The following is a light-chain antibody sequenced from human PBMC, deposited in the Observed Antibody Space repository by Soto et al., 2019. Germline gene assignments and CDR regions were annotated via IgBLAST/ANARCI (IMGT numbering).Light chain of an antibody. CDR1: SSDVGGYNY. Sequence: SALTQPASVSGSPGQSITISCTGTSSDVGGYNYVSWYQHHPGKAPKLMIYDVSNRPSGVSNRFSGSKSGNTASLIISGLQAEDEADYYCSSYTSSSTLSTYVFGTGTQLTVL. J-gene: IGLJ1*01. CDR2: DVS. CDR3: SSYTSSSTLSTYV. V-gene: IGLV2-14*03.